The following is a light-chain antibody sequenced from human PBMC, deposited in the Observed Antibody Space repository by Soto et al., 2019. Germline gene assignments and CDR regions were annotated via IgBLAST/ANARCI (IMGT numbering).Light chain of an antibody. CDR3: QQTRAYPST. Sequence: IHLTQSPSSLSASVGYSVSITCLASQDITSYLAWYQQKPGKAPNLLIYGASTLQSGVPSRFSGSGSGTDFTLTISSLQAEDFASYYCQQTRAYPSTFGGGTKVDIK. J-gene: IGKJ4*01. V-gene: IGKV1-9*01. CDR1: QDITSY. CDR2: GAS.